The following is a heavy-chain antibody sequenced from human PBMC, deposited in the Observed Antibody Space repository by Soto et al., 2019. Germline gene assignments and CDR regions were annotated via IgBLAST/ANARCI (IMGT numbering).Heavy chain of an antibody. D-gene: IGHD3-3*01. J-gene: IGHJ4*02. CDR2: IFWDDDK. Sequence: QITLKESGPALLKPTQTLTLTCTFSGFSLTSDKVGVGWIRQPPGSALEWLALIFWDDDKRYSPSLQSRLTITKDTSKNQVVLMMTDVDPTDAGTYYCALHRARNGWFGYWGQGTLVTVSS. CDR3: ALHRARNGWFGY. CDR1: GFSLTSDKVG. V-gene: IGHV2-5*02.